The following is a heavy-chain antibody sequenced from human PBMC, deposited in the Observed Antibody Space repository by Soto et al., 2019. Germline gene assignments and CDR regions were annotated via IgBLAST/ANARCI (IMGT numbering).Heavy chain of an antibody. V-gene: IGHV4-31*03. D-gene: IGHD2-15*01. J-gene: IGHJ4*02. Sequence: QVQLQESGPGLVKPSQTLSLTCTVSGGSISSGGYYWSWIRQHPGKGLEWIGYIYYSGSTSYNPSLKSRVTISVDTSKNQSSLKLSSVPAADTAVYYCARRYGGNFDYWGQGTLVTVSS. CDR3: ARRYGGNFDY. CDR2: IYYSGST. CDR1: GGSISSGGYY.